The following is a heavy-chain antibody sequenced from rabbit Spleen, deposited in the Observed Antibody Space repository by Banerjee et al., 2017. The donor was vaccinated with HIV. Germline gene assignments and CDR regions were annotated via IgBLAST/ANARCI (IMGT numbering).Heavy chain of an antibody. Sequence: QSLEESGGGLVQPEGSLTLTCTASGFSFSSSYYMSWVRQAPGKGLEWIACIYAGTNGNTWYASWAKGRFTISGTSSTTVTLQMTSLTAADTATYFCARDTSSSFSSYGMDLWGQGTLVTVS. V-gene: IGHV1S40*01. D-gene: IGHD1-1*01. J-gene: IGHJ6*01. CDR1: GFSFSSSYY. CDR2: IYAGTNGNT. CDR3: ARDTSSSFSSYGMDL.